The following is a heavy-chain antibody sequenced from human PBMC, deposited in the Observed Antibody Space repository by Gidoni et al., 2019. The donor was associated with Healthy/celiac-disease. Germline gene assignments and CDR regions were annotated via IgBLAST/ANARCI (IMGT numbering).Heavy chain of an antibody. J-gene: IGHJ6*02. V-gene: IGHV1-3*01. CDR2: INAGNGNT. D-gene: IGHD2-15*01. Sequence: SCKASGYTFTSYAMHWVRQAPGQRLEWMGWINAGNGNTKYSQKFQGRVTITRDTSASTAYMELSSLRSEDTAVYYCARNYGSGGSCNGMNYYYYGMDVWGQGTTVTVSS. CDR3: ARNYGSGGSCNGMNYYYYGMDV. CDR1: GYTFTSYA.